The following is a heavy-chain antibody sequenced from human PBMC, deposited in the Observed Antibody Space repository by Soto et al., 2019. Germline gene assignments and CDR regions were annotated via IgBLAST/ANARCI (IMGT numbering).Heavy chain of an antibody. CDR2: ISYDGSNK. Sequence: PGGSLRLSCAASGFTFSSYAMHWVRQAPGKGLEWVAVISYDGSNKYYADSVKGRFTISRDNSKNTLYLQMNSLRAEDTAVYYCARVAYWGPGTQVTSPQ. V-gene: IGHV3-30-3*01. J-gene: IGHJ4*02. CDR3: ARVAY. CDR1: GFTFSSYA.